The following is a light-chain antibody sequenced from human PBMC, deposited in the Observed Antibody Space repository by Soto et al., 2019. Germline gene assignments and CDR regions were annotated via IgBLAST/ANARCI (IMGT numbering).Light chain of an antibody. CDR2: DVT. CDR3: SSYTSTSTLVV. Sequence: QSALTQPASVSGSPGQSITISCTGTSSDVGDYNYVSWYQQYPGKAPKLMIYDVTDRPSGVSNRFSGSKSGNTASLTISGLQAEDEADYYCSSYTSTSTLVVFGGGTQLTVL. V-gene: IGLV2-14*03. J-gene: IGLJ2*01. CDR1: SSDVGDYNY.